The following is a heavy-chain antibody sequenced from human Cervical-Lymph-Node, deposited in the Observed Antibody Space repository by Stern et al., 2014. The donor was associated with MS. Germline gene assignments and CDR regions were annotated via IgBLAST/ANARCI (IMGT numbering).Heavy chain of an antibody. D-gene: IGHD4-11*01. Sequence: VQLVQSGAEVKKPGASVNVSCKTSGYTFTYYAISWIRQAPRQGIEWVGWISPYNGNTNFVQKRQGRVAMTTDTSTSTAYMELRSLRSDDTAVYYCARDDDYTRRAIDYWGQGTLVTVSS. CDR3: ARDDDYTRRAIDY. CDR1: GYTFTYYA. CDR2: ISPYNGNT. V-gene: IGHV1-18*01. J-gene: IGHJ4*02.